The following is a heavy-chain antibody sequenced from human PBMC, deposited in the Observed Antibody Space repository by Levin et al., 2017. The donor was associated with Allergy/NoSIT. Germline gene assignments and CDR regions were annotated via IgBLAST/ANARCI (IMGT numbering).Heavy chain of an antibody. CDR3: ARTLAGSVYFQF. D-gene: IGHD2-15*01. CDR2: IKQDGGEK. J-gene: IGHJ1*01. V-gene: IGHV3-7*04. Sequence: LSLTCVASGFTFSSSWMSWVRQAPGEGLEWVANIKQDGGEKFYVDSVKGRFTISRDNAKSSLYLQMNSLRAEDTAVYYCARTLAGSVYFQFWGQGTLVTVSS. CDR1: GFTFSSSW.